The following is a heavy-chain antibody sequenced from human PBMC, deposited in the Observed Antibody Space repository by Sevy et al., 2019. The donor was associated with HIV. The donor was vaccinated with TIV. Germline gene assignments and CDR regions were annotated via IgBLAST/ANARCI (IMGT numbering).Heavy chain of an antibody. V-gene: IGHV3-11*01. Sequence: LSCAASEFTFSDYYISWIRQAPGKGLEWVTDISSRGSTIYYADSVKGRFTISRDNAKNSLYLQMNSLRAEDTAVYYCARVRYTYGSYYFDYWGQGTLVTVSS. J-gene: IGHJ4*02. CDR3: ARVRYTYGSYYFDY. CDR2: ISSRGSTI. D-gene: IGHD5-18*01. CDR1: EFTFSDYY.